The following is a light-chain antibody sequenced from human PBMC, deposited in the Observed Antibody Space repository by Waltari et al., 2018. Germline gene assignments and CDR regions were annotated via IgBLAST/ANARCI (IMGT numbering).Light chain of an antibody. CDR3: QNYGSDPVYT. CDR1: QAIGDS. J-gene: IGKJ2*01. Sequence: DIQLTQSPSSLSASLGDRVTTSCRASQAIGDSLVWYQQRPGEVPGLLIFAASTLQSGVSSRFSGSGSGTDFTLTISSLQSEDVGTYFCQNYGSDPVYTFGQGTRL. CDR2: AAS. V-gene: IGKV1-27*01.